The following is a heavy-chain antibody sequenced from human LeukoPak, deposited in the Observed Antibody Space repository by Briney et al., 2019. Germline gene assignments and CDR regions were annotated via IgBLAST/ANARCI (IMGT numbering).Heavy chain of an antibody. D-gene: IGHD2-15*01. J-gene: IGHJ5*02. CDR1: GGTFSSYT. Sequence: ASVKVSCKASGGTFSSYTISWVRQAPGQGLEWMGRIIPILGIANYAQKFQGRVTITADKSTSTVYMELSSLRSEDTAVYYCARCSGQLSPFDPWGQGTLVTVSS. V-gene: IGHV1-69*02. CDR3: ARCSGQLSPFDP. CDR2: IIPILGIA.